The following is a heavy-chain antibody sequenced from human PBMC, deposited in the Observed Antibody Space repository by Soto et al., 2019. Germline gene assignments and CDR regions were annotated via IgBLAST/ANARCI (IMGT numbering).Heavy chain of an antibody. CDR3: AKDASMTTVTPLPEGYFDY. CDR1: GFTFSDHA. J-gene: IGHJ4*02. V-gene: IGHV3-23*01. D-gene: IGHD4-17*01. CDR2: VRGDFVTT. Sequence: EVQLLESGGGLVQPGGSLRLSCATSGFTFSDHAMHWVRQAPGEGLEWVSGVRGDFVTTPYADSVKGRFTISRDNSKNTLYLQMNSLRAEDTAIYYCAKDASMTTVTPLPEGYFDYWGQGTLVTVSS.